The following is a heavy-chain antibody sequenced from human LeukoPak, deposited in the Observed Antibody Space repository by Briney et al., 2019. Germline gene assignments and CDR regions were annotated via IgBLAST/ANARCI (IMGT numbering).Heavy chain of an antibody. CDR2: INPSGGST. CDR1: GYTFTSYY. CDR3: AREVVGAVAGISDWFDP. Sequence: ASVKVSCKASGYTFTSYYMHWVRQAPGQGLEWMGIINPSGGSTSYAQKFQGRVTMTRDMSTSTVYMELSSLRSEDTAVYYCAREVVGAVAGISDWFDPWGQGTLATVSS. D-gene: IGHD6-19*01. J-gene: IGHJ5*02. V-gene: IGHV1-46*01.